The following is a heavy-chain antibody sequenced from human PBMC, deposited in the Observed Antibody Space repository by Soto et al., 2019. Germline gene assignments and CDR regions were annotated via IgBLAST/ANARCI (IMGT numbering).Heavy chain of an antibody. CDR2: IYYSGIT. CDR1: GGSISSGGYY. J-gene: IGHJ3*01. CDR3: ALPSSGYPSAFDL. D-gene: IGHD3-22*01. Sequence: QVQLQESGPGLVKPSQTLSLTCTVSGGSISSGGYYWSWIRQHPGKGLEWIGYIYYSGITYYNPSLKSRVTISLDTSKNPVSLKLSSVTAADTAVYYCALPSSGYPSAFDLWGQGTMVTVSS. V-gene: IGHV4-31*03.